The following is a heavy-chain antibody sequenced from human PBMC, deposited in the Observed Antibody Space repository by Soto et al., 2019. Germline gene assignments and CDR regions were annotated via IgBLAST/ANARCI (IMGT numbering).Heavy chain of an antibody. J-gene: IGHJ4*02. CDR2: IYHSGTT. CDR1: DFSISSGHY. V-gene: IGHV4-38-2*01. CDR3: ARWRNDCSYTSCYDFDF. Sequence: QVQLQESGPGLVKPSETLSLTCAVSDFSISSGHYWGWIRQPPGKGLEWIGSIYHSGTTYNNPSLKSRVTMSVDTSKNQFSLKLTSVTAADTALYYCARWRNDCSYTSCYDFDFWGQGTLVTVSS. D-gene: IGHD2-2*01.